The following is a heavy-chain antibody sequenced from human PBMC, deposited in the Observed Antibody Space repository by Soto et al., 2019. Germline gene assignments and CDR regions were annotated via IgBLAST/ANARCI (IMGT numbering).Heavy chain of an antibody. CDR1: GFTFSSYW. J-gene: IGHJ6*03. Sequence: EVQLVESGGGLVQPGGSLRLSCAACGFTFSSYWIHWVRQGPGKGLVWVSRINTDASRTNYADSVKGRFTISRDNAKNTVYLQVNSLRDEDTALYFCVRGASGRYYMDVWGKGTTVSVSS. V-gene: IGHV3-74*01. CDR3: VRGASGRYYMDV. CDR2: INTDASRT. D-gene: IGHD3-10*01.